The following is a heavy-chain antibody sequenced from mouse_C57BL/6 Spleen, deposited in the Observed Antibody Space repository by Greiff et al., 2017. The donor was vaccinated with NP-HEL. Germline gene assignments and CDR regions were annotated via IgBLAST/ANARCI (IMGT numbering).Heavy chain of an antibody. CDR2: IDPETGGT. CDR1: GYTFTDYE. V-gene: IGHV1-15*01. CDR3: ARGTGAGAMDY. Sequence: QVQLQQSGAELVRPGASVTLSCKASGYTFTDYEMHWVKQTPVHGLEWIGAIDPETGGTAYTQKFKGKAILTADKSSSTAYMELRSLTSEDSAVYYCARGTGAGAMDYWGQGTSVTVSS. D-gene: IGHD4-1*01. J-gene: IGHJ4*01.